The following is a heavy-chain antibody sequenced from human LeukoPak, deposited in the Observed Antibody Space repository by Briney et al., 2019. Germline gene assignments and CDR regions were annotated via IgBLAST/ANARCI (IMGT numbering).Heavy chain of an antibody. CDR2: IYYSGST. V-gene: IGHV4-59*01. J-gene: IGHJ4*02. D-gene: IGHD1-26*01. CDR3: ARIRGSYSL. Sequence: SETLSLTCTVSGGSISIYYWSWIRQPPGKGLEWIGYIYYSGSTSYNPSLKSRVTISIDTSKNQFSLRLSSVTAADTAIYFCARIRGSYSLWGQGTLVTVSS. CDR1: GGSISIYY.